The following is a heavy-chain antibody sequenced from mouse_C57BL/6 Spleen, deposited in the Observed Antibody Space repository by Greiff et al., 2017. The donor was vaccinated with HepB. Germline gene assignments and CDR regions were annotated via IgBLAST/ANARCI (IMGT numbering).Heavy chain of an antibody. CDR2: IRLKSDNYAT. D-gene: IGHD2-4*01. CDR3: TAPYDYDGGYYFDY. V-gene: IGHV6-3*01. CDR1: GFTFSNYW. Sequence: EVHLVESGGGLVQPGGSMKLSCVASGFTFSNYWMNWVRQSPEKGLEWVAQIRLKSDNYATHYAESVKGRFTISRDDSKSSVYLQMNNLRAEDTGIYYCTAPYDYDGGYYFDYWGQGTTLTVSS. J-gene: IGHJ2*01.